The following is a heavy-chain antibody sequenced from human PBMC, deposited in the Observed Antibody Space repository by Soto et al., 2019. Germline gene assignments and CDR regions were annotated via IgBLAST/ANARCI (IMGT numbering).Heavy chain of an antibody. J-gene: IGHJ4*02. Sequence: EVQLVESGGGLVQPGGSLRLSCAASGLTFSSYWMHWVRQAPGKGLVWVSRISTDGSVTTYADSLKGRFTISRDNAKNTLYLQLNSLRTEDTGVYYCAIAPYSSGWWGFDYWGQGNLVSVSS. V-gene: IGHV3-74*01. D-gene: IGHD6-19*01. CDR1: GLTFSSYW. CDR2: ISTDGSVT. CDR3: AIAPYSSGWWGFDY.